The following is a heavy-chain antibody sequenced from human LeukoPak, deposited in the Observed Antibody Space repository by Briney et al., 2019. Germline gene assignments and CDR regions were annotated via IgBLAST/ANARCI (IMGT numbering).Heavy chain of an antibody. CDR2: ISSSSSYI. Sequence: PGGSLRLSCAASGFTFDSYSMNWVRQAPGKGLEWVSSISSSSSYIYYADSVRGRFTISRHNAKNSLYLQMNSLRAEDTAVYYCARDLSGIAGYTYGRGIDYWGQGTLVTVSS. CDR3: ARDLSGIAGYTYGRGIDY. D-gene: IGHD5-18*01. V-gene: IGHV3-21*01. J-gene: IGHJ4*02. CDR1: GFTFDSYS.